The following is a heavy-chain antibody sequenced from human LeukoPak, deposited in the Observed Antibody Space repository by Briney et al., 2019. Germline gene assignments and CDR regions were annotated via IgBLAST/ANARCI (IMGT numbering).Heavy chain of an antibody. D-gene: IGHD3-22*01. J-gene: IGHJ4*02. CDR3: ARVQRYYDSSGYYGY. CDR1: GYTFTSYD. V-gene: IGHV1-8*01. Sequence: GASVKVSCKASGYTFTSYDINWVRQATGRGLEWMGWMNPNSGNTGYAQKFQGRVTMTRNTSISTAYMELSSLRSEDTAVYYCARVQRYYDSSGYYGYWGQGTLVTVSS. CDR2: MNPNSGNT.